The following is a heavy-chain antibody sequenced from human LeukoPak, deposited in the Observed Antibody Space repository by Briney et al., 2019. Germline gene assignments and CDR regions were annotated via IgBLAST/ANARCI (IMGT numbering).Heavy chain of an antibody. V-gene: IGHV3-7*01. CDR2: IKQDGSEK. Sequence: GGSLRLSCAASGFTFSSYAMSWVRQAPGKGLEWVANIKQDGSEKYYVDSVKGRFTISRDNAKNSLYLQMNSLRAEDTAVYYCARDSPHPPDYWGQGTLVTVSS. J-gene: IGHJ4*02. CDR3: ARDSPHPPDY. CDR1: GFTFSSYA.